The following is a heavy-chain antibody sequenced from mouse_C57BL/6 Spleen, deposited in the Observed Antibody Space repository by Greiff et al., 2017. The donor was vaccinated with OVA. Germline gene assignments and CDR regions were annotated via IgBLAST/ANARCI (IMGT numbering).Heavy chain of an antibody. Sequence: VQLQQPGTELVKPGASVKLSCKASGYTFTSYWMHWVKQSHGKSLEWIGDINPNNGGTSYNQKFKGKATLTVDKSSSTAYMELRSLTSEDSAVYYCARSDYGNYSDYWGQGTTLTVSS. CDR2: INPNNGGT. J-gene: IGHJ2*01. V-gene: IGHV1-26*01. CDR3: ARSDYGNYSDY. D-gene: IGHD2-1*01. CDR1: GYTFTSYW.